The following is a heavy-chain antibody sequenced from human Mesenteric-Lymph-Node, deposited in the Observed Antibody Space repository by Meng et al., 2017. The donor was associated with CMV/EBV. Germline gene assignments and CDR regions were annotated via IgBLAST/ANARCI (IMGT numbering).Heavy chain of an antibody. CDR3: AKQEASGTYYVYFQH. D-gene: IGHD1-26*01. CDR1: GFTFSSYE. Sequence: GESLKISCAASGFTFSSYEMNWVRQAPGKGLEWVSTISGSGGTTYYADAVKGRFTISRDNSKNTLYLQMNSLRAEDTAVHYCAKQEASGTYYVYFQHWGQGTLVTVSS. CDR2: ISGSGGTT. J-gene: IGHJ1*01. V-gene: IGHV3-23*01.